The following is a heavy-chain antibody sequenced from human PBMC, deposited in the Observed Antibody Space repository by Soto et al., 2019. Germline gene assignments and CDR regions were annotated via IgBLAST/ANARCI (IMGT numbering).Heavy chain of an antibody. Sequence: GESLKISCKGSGYSFINYWIALVRQKPRKGLEWVGVIYPRDSDTKYSPSFEGQVTISADKSTSTAYLQWSSLKASETAMYYCARQASYDFWSGYYVDPWGQGTLVTVSA. V-gene: IGHV5-51*01. CDR3: ARQASYDFWSGYYVDP. CDR2: IYPRDSDT. CDR1: GYSFINYW. J-gene: IGHJ5*02. D-gene: IGHD3-3*01.